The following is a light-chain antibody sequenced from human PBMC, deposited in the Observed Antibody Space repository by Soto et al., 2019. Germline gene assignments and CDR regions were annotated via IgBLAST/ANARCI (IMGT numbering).Light chain of an antibody. CDR2: GAS. J-gene: IGKJ1*01. V-gene: IGKV3-20*01. CDR1: QSVSGSY. Sequence: IVLTHAPGTLSFSPGERATLSCRASQSVSGSYLAWYQQKPGQAPRLLIFGASSRATGIPDRFSGSGSGTDFTLTISRLEPEDFAVYYCQQYGTSRTFGQGTKVDIK. CDR3: QQYGTSRT.